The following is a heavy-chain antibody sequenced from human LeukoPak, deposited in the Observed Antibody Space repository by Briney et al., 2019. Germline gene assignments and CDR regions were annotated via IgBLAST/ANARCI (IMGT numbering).Heavy chain of an antibody. D-gene: IGHD3-10*01. CDR1: GFTFGSYS. CDR2: ISGSGGST. J-gene: IGHJ4*02. CDR3: AKGPTWTMYYYGSGSSLDY. V-gene: IGHV3-23*01. Sequence: GGSLRLSCAASGFTFGSYSMTWVRQAPGKGLEWVSSISGSGGSTYYADSVKGRFTISRDNSRNTLYLQMNSLRAEDTAVYYCAKGPTWTMYYYGSGSSLDYWGQGTLVTVSS.